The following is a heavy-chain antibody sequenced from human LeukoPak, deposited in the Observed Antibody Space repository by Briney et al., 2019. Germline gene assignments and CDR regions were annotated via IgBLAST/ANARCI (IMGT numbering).Heavy chain of an antibody. CDR3: AKDQTAYYDSSGYELDY. V-gene: IGHV3-23*01. J-gene: IGHJ4*02. Sequence: GGSLRLSCAASGFTFSSYGMSWVRQAPGKGLEWVSAISGSGGSTYYADSVKGRFTISRDNSKNTLYLQMSSLRAEDTAVYYCAKDQTAYYDSSGYELDYWGQGTLVTVSS. CDR1: GFTFSSYG. CDR2: ISGSGGST. D-gene: IGHD3-22*01.